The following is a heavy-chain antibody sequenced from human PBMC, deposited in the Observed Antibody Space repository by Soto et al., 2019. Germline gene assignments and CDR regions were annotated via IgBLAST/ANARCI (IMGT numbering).Heavy chain of an antibody. J-gene: IGHJ6*02. V-gene: IGHV3-23*01. D-gene: IGHD5-18*01. Sequence: LRLSCAASGFTFSSYAMSWVRQAPGKGLEWVSAISGSGGSTYYADSVKGRFTISRDNSKNTLYLQMNSLRAEDTAVYYCAKRTAAGAMVTRYYYYGMDVWGQGTTVTVSS. CDR1: GFTFSSYA. CDR3: AKRTAAGAMVTRYYYYGMDV. CDR2: ISGSGGST.